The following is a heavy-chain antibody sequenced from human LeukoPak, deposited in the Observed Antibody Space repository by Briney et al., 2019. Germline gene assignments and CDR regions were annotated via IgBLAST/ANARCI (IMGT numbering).Heavy chain of an antibody. CDR1: GYTFTSYG. CDR2: ISAYNGNT. CDR3: ARGGDTAMVTPAEYFQH. Sequence: GASVKVSCKASGYTFTSYGISWVRQAPGQGLEWMGWISAYNGNTNYAQKLQGRVTMTTDTSTSIAYMELRSLRSDDTAVYYCARGGDTAMVTPAEYFQHWGQGTLVTVSS. V-gene: IGHV1-18*01. D-gene: IGHD5-18*01. J-gene: IGHJ1*01.